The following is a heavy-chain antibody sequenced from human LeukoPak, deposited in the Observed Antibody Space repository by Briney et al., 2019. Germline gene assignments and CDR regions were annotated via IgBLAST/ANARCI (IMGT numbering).Heavy chain of an antibody. V-gene: IGHV4-4*07. J-gene: IGHJ4*02. CDR3: ARSSGHDFDY. CDR1: SGSLSSFY. D-gene: IGHD5-12*01. CDR2: IYPSGST. Sequence: SETLSLTCTVSSGSLSSFYWNWIRQPAGKGLEWVGRIYPSGSTDYNASLESRVTMSVDTSKKQFSLKLNSVTAADTAVYYCARSSGHDFDYWGQGILVTVSS.